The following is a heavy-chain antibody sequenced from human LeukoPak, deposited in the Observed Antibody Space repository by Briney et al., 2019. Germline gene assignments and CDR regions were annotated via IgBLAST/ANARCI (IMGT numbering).Heavy chain of an antibody. J-gene: IGHJ4*02. CDR3: ARKGYSSGYDY. CDR2: IDHSGST. CDR1: GGSFSGYY. Sequence: SETLSLTCAVYGGSFSGYYWSWIRQPPGKGLEWIGEIDHSGSTKYNSSLKSRVTISLDTSKNQFFLKLSSVTAADTAVYYCARKGYSSGYDYWGQGTLVTVSS. V-gene: IGHV4-34*01. D-gene: IGHD6-19*01.